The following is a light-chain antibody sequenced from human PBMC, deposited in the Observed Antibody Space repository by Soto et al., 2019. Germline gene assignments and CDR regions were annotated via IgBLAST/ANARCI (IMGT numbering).Light chain of an antibody. J-gene: IGLJ2*01. CDR3: TSFAGSDKLI. V-gene: IGLV2-8*01. CDR1: ASDIGAYNF. Sequence: QSVLTQPPSASGSPGQSATISCTGAASDIGAYNFVPWYQQYPGKAPKLMIYEVYKRPSGVPDRFSGSKSGNTASLTVSGLQPEDEADYYCTSFAGSDKLIFGGGTKLTVL. CDR2: EVY.